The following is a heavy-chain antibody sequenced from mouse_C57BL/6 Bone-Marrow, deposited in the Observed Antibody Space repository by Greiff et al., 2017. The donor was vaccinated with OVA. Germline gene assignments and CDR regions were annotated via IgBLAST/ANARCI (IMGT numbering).Heavy chain of an antibody. CDR1: GYSITSDY. CDR2: ISYSGST. V-gene: IGHV3-8*01. CDR3: ARGGYYPYYAMDY. Sequence: EVKLMESGPGLAKPSQTLSLTCSVTGYSITSDYWNWIRKFPGSKLEYMGYISYSGSTYYNPSLKSRISITRDTSKNQYYLQLNSVTTEDTATYYCARGGYYPYYAMDYWGQGTSVTVSS. D-gene: IGHD2-3*01. J-gene: IGHJ4*01.